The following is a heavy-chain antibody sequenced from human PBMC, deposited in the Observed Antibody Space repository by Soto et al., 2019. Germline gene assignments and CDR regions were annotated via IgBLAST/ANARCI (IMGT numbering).Heavy chain of an antibody. J-gene: IGHJ4*02. CDR1: GYTFTGHY. D-gene: IGHD5-12*01. Sequence: ASVKVSRKASGYTFTGHYIHWVRQAPEQGPEWMGEIGPESGATRYAQKFQGRVTMTRDMSITTVYMELNNLSPDDTAVYYCGRGRSGQIVVFYWGQGTPVTVS. CDR3: GRGRSGQIVVFY. CDR2: IGPESGAT. V-gene: IGHV1-2*02.